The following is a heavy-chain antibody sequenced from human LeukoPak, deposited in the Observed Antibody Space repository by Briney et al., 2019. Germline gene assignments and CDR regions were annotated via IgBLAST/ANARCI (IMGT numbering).Heavy chain of an antibody. CDR3: ARPYGDYDPIDAFDI. CDR1: GYTFNDYY. J-gene: IGHJ3*02. D-gene: IGHD4-17*01. V-gene: IGHV1-2*02. Sequence: ASVKASCKASGYTFNDYYIHWVRQAPGQGLDWMGWINPNSGGTNYAQKFQGRIIMTRDTSISTAYMELSRLRSDDTAIYYCARPYGDYDPIDAFDIWGQGTMVTVSS. CDR2: INPNSGGT.